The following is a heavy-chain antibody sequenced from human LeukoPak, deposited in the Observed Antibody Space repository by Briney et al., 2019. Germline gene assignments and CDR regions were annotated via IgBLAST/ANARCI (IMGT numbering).Heavy chain of an antibody. CDR2: IIPIFGTA. CDR1: GGTFSSYA. CDR3: ARGGYDFWSGCLYYYYYMDG. Sequence: ASVKVSCKASGGTFSSYAISWLRQAPGQGLEWMGGIIPIFGTANYAQKFQGRVTITADESTSTAYMELSSLRSEDTAVYYCARGGYDFWSGCLYYYYYMDGWGKGTTVTVSS. V-gene: IGHV1-69*13. J-gene: IGHJ6*03. D-gene: IGHD3-3*01.